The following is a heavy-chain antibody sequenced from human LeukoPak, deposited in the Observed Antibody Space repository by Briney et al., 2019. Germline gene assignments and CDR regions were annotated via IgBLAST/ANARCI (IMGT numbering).Heavy chain of an antibody. D-gene: IGHD6-13*01. Sequence: GGPLRLSCAASGFTFSSYSMNWVRQAPGKGLEWVSSISSSSSYIYYADSVKGRFTISRDNAKNSLYLQMNSLRAEDTAVYYCARDPGGRIAAAPSWGQGTLVTVSS. V-gene: IGHV3-21*01. CDR2: ISSSSSYI. CDR3: ARDPGGRIAAAPS. J-gene: IGHJ5*02. CDR1: GFTFSSYS.